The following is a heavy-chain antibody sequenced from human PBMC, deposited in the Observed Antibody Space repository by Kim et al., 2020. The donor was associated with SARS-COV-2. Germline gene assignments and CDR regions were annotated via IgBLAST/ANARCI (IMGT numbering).Heavy chain of an antibody. D-gene: IGHD6-19*01. CDR1: GFTFSSYE. V-gene: IGHV3-48*03. J-gene: IGHJ4*02. CDR3: ARSASSGWYTLDY. CDR2: ISSSGSTI. Sequence: GGSLRLSCAASGFTFSSYEMNWVRQAPGKGLEWVSYISSSGSTIYYADSVKGRFTISRDNAKNSLYLQMNSLRAEDTAVYYCARSASSGWYTLDYWGQGTLATVSS.